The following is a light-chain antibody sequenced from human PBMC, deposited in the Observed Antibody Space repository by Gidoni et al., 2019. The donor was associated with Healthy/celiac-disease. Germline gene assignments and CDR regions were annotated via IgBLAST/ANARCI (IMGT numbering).Light chain of an antibody. CDR2: DAA. CDR3: RQRSDWPLT. J-gene: IGKJ4*01. CDR1: QSVSSY. V-gene: IGKV3-11*01. Sequence: EIVSTQSPATLPLSPGERTTLSCRASQSVSSYLAWYQQKPGQAPRLLIYDAANRATGIPARFSSSGSGANFTLTISSLEPEDFAVYYCRQRSDWPLTFGGGTKVEIK.